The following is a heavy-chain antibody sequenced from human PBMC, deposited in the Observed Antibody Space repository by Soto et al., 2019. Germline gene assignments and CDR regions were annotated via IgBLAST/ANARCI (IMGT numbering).Heavy chain of an antibody. CDR1: GFTVSSNY. CDR2: IYGGGST. Sequence: GGSLILSCAVSGFTVSSNYMSWVRQAPGKGLEWVSVIYGGGSTYYADSVKGRFTISRHNSKNTLYLQMNSLRAEDTAVYYCARARVAVAAFDIWGQGTMVTVSS. V-gene: IGHV3-53*04. D-gene: IGHD6-19*01. CDR3: ARARVAVAAFDI. J-gene: IGHJ3*02.